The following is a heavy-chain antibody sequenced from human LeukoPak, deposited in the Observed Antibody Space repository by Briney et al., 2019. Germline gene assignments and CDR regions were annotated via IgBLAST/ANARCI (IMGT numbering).Heavy chain of an antibody. Sequence: SQTLSLTCTVSGVSISSGSYYWSWIRQPAGKGLEWIGRIYTSGSTNYNPSLKSRVTISVDTSKNQFSLKLSSVTAADTAVYYCARYSGWYGSDYWGQGTLVTVSS. D-gene: IGHD6-19*01. CDR2: IYTSGST. J-gene: IGHJ4*02. V-gene: IGHV4-61*02. CDR1: GVSISSGSYY. CDR3: ARYSGWYGSDY.